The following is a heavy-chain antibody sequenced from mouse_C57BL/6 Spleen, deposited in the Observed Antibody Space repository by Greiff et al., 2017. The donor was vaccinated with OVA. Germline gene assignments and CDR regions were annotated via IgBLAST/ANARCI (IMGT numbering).Heavy chain of an antibody. CDR3: ARGYYDYDYFDY. CDR1: GYSITSGYY. Sequence: VQLKESGPGLVKPSQSLSLTCSVTGYSITSGYYWNWIRQFPGNKLEWMGYISYDGSNNYNPSLKNRISFTRDTSKNQFFLKLNSVTTEDTATYYCARGYYDYDYFDYWGQGTTLTVSS. V-gene: IGHV3-6*01. D-gene: IGHD2-4*01. J-gene: IGHJ2*01. CDR2: ISYDGSN.